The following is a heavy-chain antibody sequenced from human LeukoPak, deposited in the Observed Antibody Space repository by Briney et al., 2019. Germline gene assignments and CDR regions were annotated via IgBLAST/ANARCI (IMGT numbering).Heavy chain of an antibody. CDR2: ISNSGVST. CDR3: ARDPSATTTPFDY. Sequence: GGSLRLSCAASGFTFNSYAMSWVRQAPGKGLEWVSGISNSGVSTYYADSVKGRFTISRDNAKNSLYLQMNSLRAEDTAVYYCARDPSATTTPFDYWGQGTLVTVSS. CDR1: GFTFNSYA. J-gene: IGHJ4*02. V-gene: IGHV3-23*01. D-gene: IGHD5-24*01.